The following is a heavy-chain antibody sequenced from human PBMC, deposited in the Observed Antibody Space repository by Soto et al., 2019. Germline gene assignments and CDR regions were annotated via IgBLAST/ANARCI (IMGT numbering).Heavy chain of an antibody. D-gene: IGHD4-17*01. CDR1: GGSISSSSYY. CDR2: IYYSGST. V-gene: IGHV4-39*01. CDR3: ARQADRAPTVVRF. J-gene: IGHJ4*02. Sequence: QLQLQESGPGLVKPSETLSLSCTVSGGSISSSSYYWGWIRQPPGKGLEWIGSIYYSGSTYYNPSLKSRVTISVDTSKNQFSLKLSSVTAAHTAVYYCARQADRAPTVVRFWGQGTLVTVSS.